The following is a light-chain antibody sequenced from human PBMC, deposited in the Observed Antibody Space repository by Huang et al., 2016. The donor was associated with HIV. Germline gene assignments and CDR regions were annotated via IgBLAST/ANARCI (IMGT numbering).Light chain of an antibody. Sequence: DIQMTQSPSSLSASVGDRVTITCQASQDISNYLNWYQQKPGKGPKLLIYDASNLETGVPSRFSGSGAGTDFTFTISSLQPEDTATYYCQQYDNLPPLVTFGQGTRLEIK. CDR3: QQYDNLPPLVT. CDR1: QDISNY. V-gene: IGKV1-33*01. CDR2: DAS. J-gene: IGKJ5*01.